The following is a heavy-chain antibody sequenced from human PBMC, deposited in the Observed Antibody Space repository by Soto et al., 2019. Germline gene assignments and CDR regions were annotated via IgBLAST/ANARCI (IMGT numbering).Heavy chain of an antibody. CDR2: ISSSSSYI. CDR1: GFTFSSYS. Sequence: GGSLRLSCAASGFTFSSYSMNWVRQAPGKGLEWVSSISSSSSYIYYADSVKGRLTISRDNAKNSLYLQMNSLRAEDTAVYYCAREVNYYGSGSYYNFDYWGQGTLVTVSS. J-gene: IGHJ4*02. D-gene: IGHD3-10*01. V-gene: IGHV3-21*01. CDR3: AREVNYYGSGSYYNFDY.